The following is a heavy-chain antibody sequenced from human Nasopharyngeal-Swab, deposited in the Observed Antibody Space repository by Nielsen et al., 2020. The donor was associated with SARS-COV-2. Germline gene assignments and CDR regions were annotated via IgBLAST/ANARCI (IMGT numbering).Heavy chain of an antibody. Sequence: GESLKISCAASGFTFSSYWMSWVRQAPGKGLEWVANIKQDGSEKYYVDSVKGRFTISRDNAKNSVFLQMNSLRDDDTAVYYCVRDTPAMFAYWGQGTLVTVSS. CDR3: VRDTPAMFAY. V-gene: IGHV3-7*01. CDR1: GFTFSSYW. D-gene: IGHD3-10*02. CDR2: IKQDGSEK. J-gene: IGHJ4*02.